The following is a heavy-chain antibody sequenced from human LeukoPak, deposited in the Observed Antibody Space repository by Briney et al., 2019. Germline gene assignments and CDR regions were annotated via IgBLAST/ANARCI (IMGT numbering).Heavy chain of an antibody. J-gene: IGHJ5*02. CDR3: ARGVFPDWLDP. CDR1: GASVGGNH. Sequence: KPSETLSLTCAVSGASVGGNHWSWIQQSPEKGLEWIGNIFHDGVTDYNPSFKSRVTMLPDTSKNQFSLRLTSVTAADTAVYYCARGVFPDWLDPWGQGTLVTVSS. V-gene: IGHV4-59*02. CDR2: IFHDGVT.